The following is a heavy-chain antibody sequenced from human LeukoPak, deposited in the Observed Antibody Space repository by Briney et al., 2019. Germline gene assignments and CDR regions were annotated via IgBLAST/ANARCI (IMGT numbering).Heavy chain of an antibody. CDR3: AKDGDVGMATREDW. Sequence: ASVKVYCKASGYTFSSYYIHWVRQAPGQGLEWMGLINPGSGGTSYAQKFQGRVTLTRDTSTTSVYMELSSLTSEDTAMYFCAKDGDVGMATREDWWGQGTLSPSPQ. V-gene: IGHV1-46*01. CDR2: INPGSGGT. CDR1: GYTFSSYY. D-gene: IGHD5-24*01. J-gene: IGHJ4*02.